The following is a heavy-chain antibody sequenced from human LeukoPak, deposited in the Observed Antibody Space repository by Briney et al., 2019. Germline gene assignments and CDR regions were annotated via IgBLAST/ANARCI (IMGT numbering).Heavy chain of an antibody. CDR1: GGSISSYY. D-gene: IGHD4-17*01. J-gene: IGHJ4*02. CDR2: IYYSGST. V-gene: IGHV4-59*12. Sequence: SETLSLTCTVSGGSISSYYWSWIRQPPEKGLEWIGYIYYSGSTNYNPSLKSRVTISVDTSKNQFSLKLSSVTAADTAVYYCAREDYGDYGAFDYWGQGTLVTVSS. CDR3: AREDYGDYGAFDY.